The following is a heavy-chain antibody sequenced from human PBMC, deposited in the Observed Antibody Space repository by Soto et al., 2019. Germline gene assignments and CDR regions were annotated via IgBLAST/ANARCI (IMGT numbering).Heavy chain of an antibody. Sequence: EVQLLESGGGLVQPGGSLRLSCAASGFTFSSYAMSWVRQAPGKGLEWVSAIDGTGSDAYYADSVMGGFTISRDNSRNTMTLHLNSLRAEDTAVYYCANIFRTLYTATPTFDLWGQGTLVSVSS. D-gene: IGHD2-15*01. CDR2: IDGTGSDA. CDR1: GFTFSSYA. V-gene: IGHV3-23*05. J-gene: IGHJ4*02. CDR3: ANIFRTLYTATPTFDL.